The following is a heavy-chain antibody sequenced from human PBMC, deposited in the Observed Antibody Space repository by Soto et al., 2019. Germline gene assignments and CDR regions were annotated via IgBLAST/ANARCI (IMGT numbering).Heavy chain of an antibody. CDR1: GYTFTSYG. D-gene: IGHD6-13*01. Sequence: ASVKVSCKASGYTFTSYGISWVRQAPGQGLEWMGWISAYNGNTNSAQKLQGRVTMTTDTSTSTAYMELRSLRSDDTAVYYCAIRYSSSWYPDNNWFDPWGQGTLVTFSS. J-gene: IGHJ5*02. V-gene: IGHV1-18*04. CDR2: ISAYNGNT. CDR3: AIRYSSSWYPDNNWFDP.